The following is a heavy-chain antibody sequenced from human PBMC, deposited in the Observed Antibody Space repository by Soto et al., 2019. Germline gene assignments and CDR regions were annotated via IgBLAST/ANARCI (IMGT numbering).Heavy chain of an antibody. V-gene: IGHV1-2*04. CDR2: INPNSGGT. D-gene: IGHD6-6*01. CDR1: GYTFTGYY. Sequence: ASVKVSCKASGYTFTGYYMHWVRQAPGQGLEWMGWINPNSGGTNYAQKFQDWVTMTRDTSISTAYMELSRLRSDDTAVYYCAREGLVILGAARPPYFDYWGQGTLVTVSS. J-gene: IGHJ4*02. CDR3: AREGLVILGAARPPYFDY.